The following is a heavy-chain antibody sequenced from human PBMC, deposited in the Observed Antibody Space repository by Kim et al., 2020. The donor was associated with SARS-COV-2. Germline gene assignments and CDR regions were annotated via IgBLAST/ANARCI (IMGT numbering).Heavy chain of an antibody. V-gene: IGHV3-9*01. J-gene: IGHJ4*02. Sequence: GGSLRLSCAASGFTFDDYAMHWVRQAPGKGLEWVSGISWNSGSIGYADSVKGRFTISRDNAKNSLYLQMNSLRAEDTALYYCAKDTYDSSGYYSASFDYWGQGTLVTVSS. CDR3: AKDTYDSSGYYSASFDY. CDR2: ISWNSGSI. D-gene: IGHD3-22*01. CDR1: GFTFDDYA.